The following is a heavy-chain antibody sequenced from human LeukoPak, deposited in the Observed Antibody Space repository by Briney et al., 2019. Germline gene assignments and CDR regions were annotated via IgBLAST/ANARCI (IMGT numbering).Heavy chain of an antibody. V-gene: IGHV4-30-2*01. J-gene: IGHJ4*02. CDR3: ARSYGDYVLEGFDY. D-gene: IGHD4-17*01. CDR1: GGSISSGGYS. CDR2: IYHSGST. Sequence: PQTLSLTCAVSGGSISSGGYSWSWIRQPPGKGLEWIGYIYHSGSTYYNPSLKSRVTISVDRSKNQFSLKLSSVTAADTAVYYCARSYGDYVLEGFDYWGQGTLVTVSS.